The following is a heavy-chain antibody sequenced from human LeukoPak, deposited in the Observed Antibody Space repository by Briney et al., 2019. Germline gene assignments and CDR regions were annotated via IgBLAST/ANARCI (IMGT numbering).Heavy chain of an antibody. CDR3: ARARQWELSLDY. CDR2: INSDGSST. J-gene: IGHJ4*02. D-gene: IGHD1-26*01. CDR1: GFIFSSYG. V-gene: IGHV3-74*01. Sequence: GGSLRLSCAASGFIFSSYGMHWVRQARAKGLVWVSRINSDGSSTSYADSVKGRFTISRDNAKNTLYLQMNSLRAEDTAVYYCARARQWELSLDYWGQGTLVTVSS.